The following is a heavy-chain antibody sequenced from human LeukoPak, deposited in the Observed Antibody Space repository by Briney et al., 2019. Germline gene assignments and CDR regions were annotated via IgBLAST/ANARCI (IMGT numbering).Heavy chain of an antibody. J-gene: IGHJ3*01. Sequence: SETLSLTCTVSAYSISSGYFWGWIRQPPGKGLEWIGSIYSSGSTYYNPSLKSRVTISVDTSKNQFSLQLSSVTAADTAVYFCARDGPYDSGAFHLWGQGTMVTVSS. V-gene: IGHV4-38-2*02. CDR1: AYSISSGYF. CDR3: ARDGPYDSGAFHL. D-gene: IGHD3-9*01. CDR2: IYSSGST.